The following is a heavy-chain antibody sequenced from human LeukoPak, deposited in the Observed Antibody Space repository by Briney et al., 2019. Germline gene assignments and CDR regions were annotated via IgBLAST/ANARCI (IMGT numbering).Heavy chain of an antibody. CDR2: INTDGSST. CDR1: GFTFSSYW. J-gene: IGHJ6*03. CDR3: ARGKSSSPDYYYYYYYMDV. V-gene: IGHV3-74*01. Sequence: GRSLRLSCAASGFTFSSYWMHWVRQAPGKGLVWVSRINTDGSSTSYADSVKGRFTISRDNAKNALYLQMNSLRAEDTAVYYCARGKSSSPDYYYYYYYMDVWGKGTTVTVSS. D-gene: IGHD6-6*01.